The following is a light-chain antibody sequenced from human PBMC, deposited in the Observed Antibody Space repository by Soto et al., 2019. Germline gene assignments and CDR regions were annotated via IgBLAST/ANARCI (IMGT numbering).Light chain of an antibody. CDR2: EDK. J-gene: IGLJ2*01. V-gene: IGLV6-57*02. CDR3: QSYEGSNQGV. Sequence: NFMLTQPHSVSESPGKTVTISCTGSSGSIVNNYVQWHQQRPGSAPTTVIYEDKQRPSGVPDRFSGSIDSSSNSASLTISGLKTEYEADCYCQSYEGSNQGVFGGGTNVAVL. CDR1: SGSIVNNY.